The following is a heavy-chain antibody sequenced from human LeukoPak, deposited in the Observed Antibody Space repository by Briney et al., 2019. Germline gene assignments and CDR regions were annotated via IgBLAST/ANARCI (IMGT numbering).Heavy chain of an antibody. Sequence: PGRSLRLSCASSGFTFSTYGMHWVRQAPGKGLEWVAVMWYDGSKIYYADSVKGRFTISRDNSKNTLYLQMNNLRGEDTAVYYCARKRGGLGLSVDYWGQGTLVTVSS. V-gene: IGHV3-33*01. CDR3: ARKRGGLGLSVDY. J-gene: IGHJ4*02. CDR1: GFTFSTYG. CDR2: MWYDGSKI. D-gene: IGHD3/OR15-3a*01.